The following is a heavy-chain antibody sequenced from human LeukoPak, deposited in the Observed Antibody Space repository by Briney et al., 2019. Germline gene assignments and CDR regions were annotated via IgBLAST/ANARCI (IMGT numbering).Heavy chain of an antibody. CDR2: INPNSGGT. CDR1: GYTFTGYY. Sequence: ASVKVSCKASGYTFTGYYMHWVRQAPGQGLEWMGWINPNSGGTNYAQKFQGRVTMTRDTSISTAYMELSRLRSDDTAVYYCARDFPRSGPKIYYYYGMDVWGQGTMVTVSS. J-gene: IGHJ6*02. V-gene: IGHV1-2*02. D-gene: IGHD3-3*01. CDR3: ARDFPRSGPKIYYYYGMDV.